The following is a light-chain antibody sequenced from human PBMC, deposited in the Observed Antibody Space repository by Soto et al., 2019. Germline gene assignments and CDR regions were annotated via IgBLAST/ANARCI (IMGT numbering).Light chain of an antibody. CDR3: NSYAGSNNFRV. Sequence: QSALTQPASVSGSPGQSVTISCTGSSSDIGGYNYVSWYQQYPGKAPKLMLYEVSRRPSGVPDRFSGSKSGNTASLTVSGLQAEDEADYYCNSYAGSNNFRVFGGGTKLTVL. CDR2: EVS. V-gene: IGLV2-8*01. J-gene: IGLJ3*02. CDR1: SSDIGGYNY.